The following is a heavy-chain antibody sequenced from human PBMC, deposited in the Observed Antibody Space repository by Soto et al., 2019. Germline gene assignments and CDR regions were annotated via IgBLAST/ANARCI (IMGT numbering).Heavy chain of an antibody. V-gene: IGHV3-23*01. CDR2: ISGSGGST. Sequence: GGALRLSCAASGFTFSSYTMSWVRQAPGKGLEWVSAISGSGGSTYYADSVKGRFTISRDNSKNTLYLQMNSLRAEDTAVYYCAKDSYYYDSSGYIDYWGQGTLVTVSS. CDR1: GFTFSSYT. J-gene: IGHJ4*02. CDR3: AKDSYYYDSSGYIDY. D-gene: IGHD3-22*01.